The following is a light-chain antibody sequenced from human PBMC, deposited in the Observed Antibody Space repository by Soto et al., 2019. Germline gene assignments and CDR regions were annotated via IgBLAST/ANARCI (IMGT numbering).Light chain of an antibody. CDR1: SSDVGAYDR. V-gene: IGLV2-11*01. CDR3: CSHAGGSSWV. CDR2: DVT. Sequence: QSALTQPRSVSGSTGQSVTISCTGTSSDVGAYDRVSWYQHHPTKAPKLIIYDVTKRPSGVPDRFSGSKSGSTAALTISGLQAEDEADYYCCSHAGGSSWVFGGGTKLTVL. J-gene: IGLJ3*02.